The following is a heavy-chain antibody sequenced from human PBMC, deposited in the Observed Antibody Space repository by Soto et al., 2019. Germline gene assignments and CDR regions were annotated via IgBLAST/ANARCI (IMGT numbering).Heavy chain of an antibody. J-gene: IGHJ4*02. CDR3: AKYDNWNFYYFDY. CDR1: GFTFSSYA. D-gene: IGHD1-7*01. V-gene: IGHV3-23*01. Sequence: GWSLRLSCAASGFTFSSYAMSWVRQAPGKGLEWVSAISGSGGSTYYADSVKGRFTISRDNSKNTLYLQMNSLRAEDTAVYYCAKYDNWNFYYFDYWGQGTLVTVSS. CDR2: ISGSGGST.